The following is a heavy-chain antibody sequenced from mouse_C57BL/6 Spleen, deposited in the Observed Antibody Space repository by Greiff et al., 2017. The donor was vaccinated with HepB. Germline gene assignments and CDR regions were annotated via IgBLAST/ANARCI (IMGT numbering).Heavy chain of an antibody. CDR2: ISSGGDYI. V-gene: IGHV5-9-1*02. CDR1: GFTFSSYA. J-gene: IGHJ3*01. Sequence: EVKLMESGEGLVKPGGSLKLSCAASGFTFSSYAMSWVRQTPEKRLEWVAYISSGGDYIYYADTVKGRFTISRDNARNTLYLQMSSLKSEDTAMYYCTRGITTVVESPFAYWGQGTLVTVSA. CDR3: TRGITTVVESPFAY. D-gene: IGHD1-1*01.